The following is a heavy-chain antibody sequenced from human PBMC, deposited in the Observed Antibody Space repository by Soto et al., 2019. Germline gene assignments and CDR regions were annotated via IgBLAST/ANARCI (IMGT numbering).Heavy chain of an antibody. V-gene: IGHV3-48*03. J-gene: IGHJ4*02. CDR1: GFTFSSYE. CDR2: ISSSGSTI. CDR3: ARVGGGCSGGSCYRYFAY. D-gene: IGHD2-15*01. Sequence: GVSLRLSWAASGFTFSSYEMNWVRQAPGKGLEWVSYISSSGSTIYYADSVKGRFTISRDNAKNSLYLQMNSLRAEDTAVYYCARVGGGCSGGSCYRYFAYWGQGTLVPVSS.